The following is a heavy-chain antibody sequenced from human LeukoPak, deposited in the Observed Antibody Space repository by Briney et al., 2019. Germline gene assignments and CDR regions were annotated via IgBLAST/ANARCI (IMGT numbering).Heavy chain of an antibody. D-gene: IGHD6-19*01. J-gene: IGHJ4*02. Sequence: GGSLRLSCAASGFTFSSYAMSWVRQAPGKGLEWVSVIYSGGSTYYADSVKGRFTISRDNSKNTLYLQMNSLRAEDTAVYYCARDISSGWYGDYWGQGTLVTVSS. V-gene: IGHV3-53*01. CDR1: GFTFSSYA. CDR3: ARDISSGWYGDY. CDR2: IYSGGST.